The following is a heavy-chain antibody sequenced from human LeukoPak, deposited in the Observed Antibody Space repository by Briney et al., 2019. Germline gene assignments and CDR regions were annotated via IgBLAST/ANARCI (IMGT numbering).Heavy chain of an antibody. V-gene: IGHV3-11*04. J-gene: IGHJ4*02. CDR2: ISGGGDDI. CDR1: GFTFSDYY. CDR3: SRDSRPLDY. Sequence: PGGSLRLSCAASGFTFSDYYMTWIRQAPGKGLEVVSYISGGGDDINYADSVRGRFTISRDNAKNSLYLQMNSLRVEDTAVYFCSRDSRPLDYWGQGTLVTVSS.